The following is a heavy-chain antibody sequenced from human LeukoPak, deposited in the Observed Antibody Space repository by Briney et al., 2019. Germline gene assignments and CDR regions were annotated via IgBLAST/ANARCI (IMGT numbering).Heavy chain of an antibody. CDR1: GGSISSYY. CDR2: IYYSGST. V-gene: IGHV4-59*01. D-gene: IGHD3-10*01. CDR3: AGNPNYGDAFDI. Sequence: SETLSLTCTVSGGSISSYYWSWIRQPPGKGLEWIGYIYYSGSTNYNPSLKSRVTISVDTSKNQFSLKLSSVTAADTAVYYCAGNPNYGDAFDIWGQGTVVTVSS. J-gene: IGHJ3*02.